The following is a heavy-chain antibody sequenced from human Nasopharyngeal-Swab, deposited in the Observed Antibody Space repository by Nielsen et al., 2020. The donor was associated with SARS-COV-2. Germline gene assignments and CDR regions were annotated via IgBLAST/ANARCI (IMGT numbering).Heavy chain of an antibody. CDR2: IYYSGST. V-gene: IGHV4-59*01. D-gene: IGHD1-7*01. CDR3: ARETKKFDFDY. J-gene: IGHJ4*02. CDR1: GGSISSYY. Sequence: SETLSLTCTVSGGSISSYYWSWIRQPPGKELEWIGYIYYSGSTNYNPSLKSRVTISVDTSKNQFSLKLSSVTAADTAVYYCARETKKFDFDYWGQGTLVTVSS.